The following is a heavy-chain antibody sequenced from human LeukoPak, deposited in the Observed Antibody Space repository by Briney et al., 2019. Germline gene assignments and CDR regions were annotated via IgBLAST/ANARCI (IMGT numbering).Heavy chain of an antibody. CDR3: ATTRQQQLVQGYFDY. Sequence: KPSETLSLTCTVSDGSINGYYWSWIRQPPGKGLEWIGSIYYSGSTYYNPSLKSRVTISVDTSKNQFSLKLSSVTAADTAVYYCATTRQQQLVQGYFDYWGQGTLVTVSS. CDR1: DGSINGYY. V-gene: IGHV4-39*07. J-gene: IGHJ4*02. D-gene: IGHD6-13*01. CDR2: IYYSGST.